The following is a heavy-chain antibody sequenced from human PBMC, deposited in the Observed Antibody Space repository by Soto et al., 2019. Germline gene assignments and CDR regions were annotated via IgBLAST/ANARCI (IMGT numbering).Heavy chain of an antibody. D-gene: IGHD3-22*01. J-gene: IGHJ4*02. V-gene: IGHV4-30-4*01. CDR2: IYYSGST. CDR3: ARARSPYYYDSSGYLYYFDY. Sequence: SETLSLTCTVSGGSISSGDYYWSWIRQPPGKGLEWIGYIYYSGSTYYNPSLESRVTISVDTSKNQFSLKLSSVTAADTAVYYCARARSPYYYDSSGYLYYFDYWGQGTLVTVSS. CDR1: GGSISSGDYY.